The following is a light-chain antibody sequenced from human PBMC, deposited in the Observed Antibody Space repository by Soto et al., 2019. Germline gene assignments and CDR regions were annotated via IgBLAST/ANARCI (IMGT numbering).Light chain of an antibody. CDR3: QQYGSSPWT. CDR2: GAS. V-gene: IGKV3-20*01. J-gene: IGKJ1*01. CDR1: QSGSSSY. Sequence: EIVLTQSPGTLSLSPGERATLSCRASQSGSSSYLAWHQQKPGQAPRLLIYGASSRATGIPDRFSGSGSGTDFTLTISRLEPEDLAVYYCQQYGSSPWTFGQGTKVEIK.